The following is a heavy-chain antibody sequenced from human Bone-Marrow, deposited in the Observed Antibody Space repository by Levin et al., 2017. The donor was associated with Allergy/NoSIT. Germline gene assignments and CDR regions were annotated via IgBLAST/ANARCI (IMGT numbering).Heavy chain of an antibody. CDR3: ARDRVYQVVSGGSDY. CDR1: GFTFSDYA. J-gene: IGHJ4*02. CDR2: ISYDGRNT. V-gene: IGHV3-30*04. Sequence: GGSLRLSCAASGFTFSDYAIHWVRQTPGKGLDWVAFISYDGRNTYFADSVKGRFTISRDNSKNTVYLQMDSLRADDTALYYWARDRVYQVVSGGSDYWGQGTLVAVSS. D-gene: IGHD2-2*01.